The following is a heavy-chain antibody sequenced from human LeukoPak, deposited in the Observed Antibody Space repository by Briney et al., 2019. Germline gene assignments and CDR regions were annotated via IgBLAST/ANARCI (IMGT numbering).Heavy chain of an antibody. D-gene: IGHD4-17*01. J-gene: IGHJ4*02. Sequence: PSETLSLTCTVSGGSISSYYWSWIRQPPGKGLEWIGEVSHTGRTNYHPSLQSRVTISLDESKNHFSLRVTSMTAADTAVYYCASRDDSGPYWGQGTLVTVSS. CDR2: VSHTGRT. V-gene: IGHV4-59*12. CDR3: ASRDDSGPY. CDR1: GGSISSYY.